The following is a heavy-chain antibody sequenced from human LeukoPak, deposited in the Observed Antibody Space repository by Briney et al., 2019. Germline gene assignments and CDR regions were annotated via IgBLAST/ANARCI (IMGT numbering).Heavy chain of an antibody. D-gene: IGHD3-10*01. CDR2: ISYDGSNK. J-gene: IGHJ5*02. Sequence: GGSLRLSCVGSGFTFGNYAMNWVRQAPGKGLEWVAVISYDGSNKYYADSVKGRFTISRDNSKNTLYLQMNSLRAEDTAVYYCAKDRDYYGSGSYVAWGQGTLVTVSS. CDR3: AKDRDYYGSGSYVA. CDR1: GFTFGNYA. V-gene: IGHV3-30*18.